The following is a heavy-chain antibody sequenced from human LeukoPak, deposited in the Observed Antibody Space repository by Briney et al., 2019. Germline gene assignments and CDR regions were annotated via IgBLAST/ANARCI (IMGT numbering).Heavy chain of an antibody. J-gene: IGHJ4*02. CDR2: MKQDGSEK. CDR3: ARDPVPGDY. V-gene: IGHV3-7*01. CDR1: GFNLSSYG. Sequence: GSLRLPCLGSGFNLSSYGLDSVRHATRAGVDWVAKMKQDGSEKYYVDSVKGRFTNSRDNAKNSLYLQMNSLRAEDTAVYYCARDPVPGDYWGQGTLVAVSS. D-gene: IGHD3-10*01.